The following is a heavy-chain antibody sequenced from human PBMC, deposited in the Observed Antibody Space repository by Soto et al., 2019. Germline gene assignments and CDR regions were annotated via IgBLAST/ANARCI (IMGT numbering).Heavy chain of an antibody. CDR2: IYPGDSDT. D-gene: IGHD2-21*02. Sequence: PGESLKISCXGSGYSFTSYWLGWVRQMPGKGLEWMGIIYPGDSDTRYSPSFQGQVTISADKSISTAYLQWSSLKASDTAMYYCARTGVGDRRYFDYWGQGTLVTVSS. CDR3: ARTGVGDRRYFDY. CDR1: GYSFTSYW. J-gene: IGHJ4*02. V-gene: IGHV5-51*01.